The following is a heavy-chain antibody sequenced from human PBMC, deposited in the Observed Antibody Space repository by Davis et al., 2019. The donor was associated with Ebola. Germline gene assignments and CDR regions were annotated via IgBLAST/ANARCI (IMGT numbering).Heavy chain of an antibody. V-gene: IGHV3-9*01. Sequence: PGGSLRLSCVASGFSFRNYVMYWVRHAPGKGLEWVSGMSWKNDLIAYADSVRGRFTISRDYAKHSLFLQMNSLRVEDTAFYYCAVSSGYGGLGFDYWGQGTLVTVSS. CDR2: MSWKNDLI. CDR3: AVSSGYGGLGFDY. D-gene: IGHD6-19*01. J-gene: IGHJ4*02. CDR1: GFSFRNYV.